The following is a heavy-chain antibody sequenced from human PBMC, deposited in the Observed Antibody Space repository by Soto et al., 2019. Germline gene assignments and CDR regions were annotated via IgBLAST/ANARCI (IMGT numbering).Heavy chain of an antibody. Sequence: QVHLQQWGAGMLKPSETLSLTCAGYGESFIGYYWTWIRQPPGKGKEWIGEINQRGSANYNPSLKSRVTISVDTSNNQFSLKLSSVTAAYTSVYDCARTDIVTTNCFDPWGQGTLVTVSS. J-gene: IGHJ5*02. V-gene: IGHV4-34*02. D-gene: IGHD5-12*01. CDR1: GESFIGYY. CDR3: ARTDIVTTNCFDP. CDR2: INQRGSA.